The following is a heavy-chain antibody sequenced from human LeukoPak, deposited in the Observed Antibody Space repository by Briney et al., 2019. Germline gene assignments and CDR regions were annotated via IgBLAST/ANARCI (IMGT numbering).Heavy chain of an antibody. J-gene: IGHJ5*02. CDR3: ARVLGREWLSGWFDP. CDR1: GGSISSGGYY. D-gene: IGHD3-3*01. V-gene: IGHV4-31*03. Sequence: SQTLSLTCTVSGGSISSGGYYWSWIRQHPGKGLEWIGYIYYSGRTYYNPSLKSRVTISVDTSKNQFSLKLSSVTAADTAVYYCARVLGREWLSGWFDPWGQGTLVTVSS. CDR2: IYYSGRT.